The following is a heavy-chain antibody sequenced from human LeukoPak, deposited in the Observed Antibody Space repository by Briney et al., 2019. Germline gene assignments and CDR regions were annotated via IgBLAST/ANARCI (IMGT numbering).Heavy chain of an antibody. V-gene: IGHV4-34*01. CDR2: INHSGST. J-gene: IGHJ6*02. CDR1: GGSFGGYY. Sequence: SETLSLTCAVYGGSFGGYYWSWIRQPPGKGLEWIGEINHSGSTNYNPSLKSRVTISVDTSKNQFSLKLSSVTAADTAVYYCARGLRCSSTSCYTIRYYYYGMDVWGQGATVTVSS. D-gene: IGHD2-2*01. CDR3: ARGLRCSSTSCYTIRYYYYGMDV.